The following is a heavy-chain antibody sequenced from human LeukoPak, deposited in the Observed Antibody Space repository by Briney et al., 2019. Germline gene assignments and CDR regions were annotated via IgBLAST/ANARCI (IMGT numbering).Heavy chain of an antibody. D-gene: IGHD2-8*01. J-gene: IGHJ4*02. CDR1: GFTFSSYD. CDR2: ISSSSSYI. CDR3: ARDADFVPFDY. Sequence: GGSLRLSCAASGFTFSSYDMTWVRQAPGKGLEWVSSISSSSSYIYYADSVKGRFTISRDNAKNSLYLQMNSLRAEDTAVYYCARDADFVPFDYWGQGTLVTVSS. V-gene: IGHV3-21*01.